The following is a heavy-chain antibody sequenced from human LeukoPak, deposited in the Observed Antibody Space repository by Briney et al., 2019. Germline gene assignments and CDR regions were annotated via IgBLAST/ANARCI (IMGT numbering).Heavy chain of an antibody. CDR3: AASYDYHGMDV. CDR1: GGSISSYY. Sequence: SETLSLTCTVSGGSISSYYWSWIRQPPGKGLEWIGYIYYSGSTNHNPSLKSRVTISVDTSKNQFSLRLSSVTAADTAVYYCAASYDYHGMDVWGQGTTVTVSS. J-gene: IGHJ6*02. CDR2: IYYSGST. V-gene: IGHV4-59*08.